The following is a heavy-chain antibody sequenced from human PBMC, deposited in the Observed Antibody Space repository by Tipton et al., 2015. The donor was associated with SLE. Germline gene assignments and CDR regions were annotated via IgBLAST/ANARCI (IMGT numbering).Heavy chain of an antibody. J-gene: IGHJ4*02. V-gene: IGHV4-38-2*02. CDR1: GYSISSGYY. Sequence: LRLSCTVSGYSISSGYYWGWIRQPPGKGLEWIGEINHSGSTNYNPSLKSRVTISVDTSKNQFSLKLSSVTAADTAVYYCAKSAFDRAIPYYFDYWGQGTLVTVSS. CDR3: AKSAFDRAIPYYFDY. CDR2: INHSGST. D-gene: IGHD5-18*01.